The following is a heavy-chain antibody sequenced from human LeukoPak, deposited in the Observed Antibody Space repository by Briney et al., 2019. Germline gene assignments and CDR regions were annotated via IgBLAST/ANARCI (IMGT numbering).Heavy chain of an antibody. CDR3: ARGQGASRYMDV. J-gene: IGHJ6*03. CDR1: GGSFSGYY. CDR2: INHSGST. Sequence: PSETLSLTCAVYGGSFSGYYWSWIRQPPGKGLEWIGEINHSGSTNYSPSLKSRVTISVDTSKNQFSLKLSSVTAADTAVYYCARGQGASRYMDVWGKGTTVTVSS. V-gene: IGHV4-34*01.